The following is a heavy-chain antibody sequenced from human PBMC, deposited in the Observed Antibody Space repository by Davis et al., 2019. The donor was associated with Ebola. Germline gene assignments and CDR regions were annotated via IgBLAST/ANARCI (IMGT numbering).Heavy chain of an antibody. Sequence: MPGGSLRLSCTVSGGSISSYYWSWIRQPPGKGLEWIGYIYYSGSTNYNPSLKSRVTISVDTSKNQFSLKLSSVTAADTAVYYCARGLTGTILYYYGMDVWGQGTTVTVSS. CDR3: ARGLTGTILYYYGMDV. V-gene: IGHV4-59*01. CDR1: GGSISSYY. J-gene: IGHJ6*02. D-gene: IGHD1-7*01. CDR2: IYYSGST.